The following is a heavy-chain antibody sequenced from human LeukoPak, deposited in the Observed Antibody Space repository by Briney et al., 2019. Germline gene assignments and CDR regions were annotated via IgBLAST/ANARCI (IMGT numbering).Heavy chain of an antibody. CDR3: ARAGIAAAGTDAFDI. D-gene: IGHD6-13*01. CDR1: GFSFSSNA. J-gene: IGHJ3*02. Sequence: PGGSLRLSCAASGFSFSSNAMSWVRQAPGKGLEWVSGISGSGGSTYYADSVKGRFTISRDNAKNSLYLQMNSLRAEDTAVYYCARAGIAAAGTDAFDIWGQGTMVTVSS. V-gene: IGHV3-23*01. CDR2: ISGSGGST.